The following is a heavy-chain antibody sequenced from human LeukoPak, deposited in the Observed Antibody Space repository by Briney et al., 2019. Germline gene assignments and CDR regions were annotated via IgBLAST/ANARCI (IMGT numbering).Heavy chain of an antibody. D-gene: IGHD6-13*01. CDR3: AREAAVAFDP. V-gene: IGHV1-46*01. J-gene: IGHJ5*02. CDR2: INPSGGST. Sequence: ASVKVSCKASGYTFTSYYMHWVRQAPGQGLEWMGIINPSGGSTSYAQKFQGRVTMTRDTSISTAYMELSRLRSDDTAVYYCAREAAVAFDPWGQGTLVTVSS. CDR1: GYTFTSYY.